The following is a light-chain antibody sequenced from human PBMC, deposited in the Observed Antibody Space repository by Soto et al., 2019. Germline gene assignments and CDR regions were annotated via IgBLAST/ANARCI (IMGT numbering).Light chain of an antibody. J-gene: IGKJ3*01. CDR2: DAS. Sequence: AIQLTQSPSSLSASVGDRVTITCRASQGISSALAWYQQKPGKAPKLLIYDASSLESGVPSRFSRSGSGTDFTLTISSRQPEDFAIYYCQQFNSYPPGFTFGPGTKVDIK. CDR1: QGISSA. CDR3: QQFNSYPPGFT. V-gene: IGKV1-13*02.